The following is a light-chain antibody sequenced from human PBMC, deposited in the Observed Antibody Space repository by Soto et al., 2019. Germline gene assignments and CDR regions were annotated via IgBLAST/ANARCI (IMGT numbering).Light chain of an antibody. CDR2: GAS. V-gene: IGKV3-20*01. Sequence: EIVLTQSPGTLSLSPGERATLSCRASQSVSSSYLAWYQQKPGQAPRLLIYGASSRATGIPDRFSGSGSVTDFTLTISRLEPEDCAVYYCQQDGSSPLTFGGGTKVEIK. CDR1: QSVSSSY. CDR3: QQDGSSPLT. J-gene: IGKJ4*01.